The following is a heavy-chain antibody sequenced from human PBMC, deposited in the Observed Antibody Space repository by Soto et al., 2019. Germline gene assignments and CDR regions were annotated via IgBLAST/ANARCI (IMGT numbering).Heavy chain of an antibody. CDR1: GYTFTSHD. CDR3: ARWDYGDYARFDY. V-gene: IGHV1-8*01. CDR2: MNPNSGNT. D-gene: IGHD4-17*01. Sequence: QVQLVQSGAEVKKSGASVKVSCKASGYTFTSHDINWVRQATGQGLEWMGWMNPNSGNTGYAQKFQGRVTMTRNTSISTANMGLSSLRSEDTAVYYCARWDYGDYARFDYWGQGTLVTVSS. J-gene: IGHJ4*02.